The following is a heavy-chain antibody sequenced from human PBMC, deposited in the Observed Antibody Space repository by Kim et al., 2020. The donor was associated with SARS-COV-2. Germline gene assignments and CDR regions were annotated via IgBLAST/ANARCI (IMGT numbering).Heavy chain of an antibody. V-gene: IGHV4-59*01. CDR3: ARGLLGGYNFDIYYYYGMDV. J-gene: IGHJ6*02. CDR2: IYYSGST. CDR1: GGSISSYY. Sequence: SETLSLTCTVSGGSISSYYWSWIRQPPGKGLEWIGYIYYSGSTNYNPSFKSRVTISVDTSKNQFSLKLSSVTAADTAVYYCARGLLGGYNFDIYYYYGMDVWGQGATVTVSS. D-gene: IGHD5-12*01.